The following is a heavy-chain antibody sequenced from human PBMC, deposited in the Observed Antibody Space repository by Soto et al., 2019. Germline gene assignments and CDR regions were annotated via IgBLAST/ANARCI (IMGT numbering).Heavy chain of an antibody. V-gene: IGHV1-24*01. CDR3: AARPSRYGFKWLDP. J-gene: IGHJ5*02. CDR1: GYTLTELS. D-gene: IGHD4-17*01. CDR2: FDPEDGET. Sequence: ASVEVSCKVSGYTLTELSLHWVRQAPGKGLEWMGGFDPEDGETIYAQKFQGRVTMTEDTSTDTAYMELSSLRSEDTAVYYCAARPSRYGFKWLDPWGDGTQVSVSS.